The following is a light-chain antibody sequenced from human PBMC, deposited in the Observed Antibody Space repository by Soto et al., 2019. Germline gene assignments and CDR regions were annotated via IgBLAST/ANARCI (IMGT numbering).Light chain of an antibody. V-gene: IGLV2-14*01. CDR3: CSFTSITTYV. CDR2: EVS. J-gene: IGLJ1*01. Sequence: QSALTQPASVSGSPGQSITISCTGTSSDIGGYKHVSWYQQHPGKAPKLMIYEVSNRPSGVSNRFSGSKSGNTASLIISGLQAEDEADYYCCSFTSITTYVFGTGTKVTVL. CDR1: SSDIGGYKH.